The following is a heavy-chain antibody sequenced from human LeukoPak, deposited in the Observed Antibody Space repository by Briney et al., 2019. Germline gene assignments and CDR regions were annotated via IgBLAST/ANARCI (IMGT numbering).Heavy chain of an antibody. CDR1: GFTLSSYS. CDR3: AELGITMIGGV. CDR2: ISSSGSTI. J-gene: IGHJ6*04. V-gene: IGHV3-48*04. Sequence: GGSLRLSCAASGFTLSSYSMNWVRQAPGKGLEWVSYISSSGSTIYYADSVKGRFTISRHNAKNSLYLQMNSLRAEDTAVYYCAELGITMIGGVWGKGTTVTISS. D-gene: IGHD3-10*02.